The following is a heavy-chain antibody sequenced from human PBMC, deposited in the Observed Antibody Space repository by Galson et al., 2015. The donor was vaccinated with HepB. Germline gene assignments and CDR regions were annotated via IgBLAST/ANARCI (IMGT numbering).Heavy chain of an antibody. V-gene: IGHV1-18*04. CDR1: GYTFTSYG. J-gene: IGHJ5*02. CDR3: ARPWEYCSGGGCTPAIDWFDP. D-gene: IGHD2-15*01. Sequence: SVKVSCKASGYTFTSYGISWVRQAPGQGLEWMGRISAYNGNTNYAQKLQGRVTMTTDTSTSTAYMELRSLRSDDTAVYYCARPWEYCSGGGCTPAIDWFDPWGQGTLVTVSS. CDR2: ISAYNGNT.